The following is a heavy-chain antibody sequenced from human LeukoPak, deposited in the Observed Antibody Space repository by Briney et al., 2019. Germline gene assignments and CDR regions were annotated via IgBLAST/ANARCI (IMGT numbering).Heavy chain of an antibody. D-gene: IGHD6-13*01. Sequence: GGSLRLSCATSGFAFDDHTMHWVRQLPGKSLEWLCLISWEGSTTYYADSVKDRFTISRDTSKNSLYLQMNSLRTGDTALYYCAKARSSSWSYLESWGQGTLVTVSS. V-gene: IGHV3-43*01. CDR1: GFAFDDHT. J-gene: IGHJ4*02. CDR2: ISWEGSTT. CDR3: AKARSSSWSYLES.